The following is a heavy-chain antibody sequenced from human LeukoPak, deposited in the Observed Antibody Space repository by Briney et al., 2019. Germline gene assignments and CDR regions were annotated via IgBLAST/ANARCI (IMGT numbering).Heavy chain of an antibody. V-gene: IGHV1-2*02. CDR3: AVNQVDGTGIFDS. D-gene: IGHD1-14*01. CDR1: VYTFTDYY. CDR2: INPDIGAT. Sequence: ASVKVSCKDSVYTFTDYYIHWVRQAPGQGLEWMGWINPDIGATNYAQKVQGRVTMTRDTSIVTDYMELGRMGSDDTAVYYCAVNQVDGTGIFDSWGQGTLVTVSS. J-gene: IGHJ5*01.